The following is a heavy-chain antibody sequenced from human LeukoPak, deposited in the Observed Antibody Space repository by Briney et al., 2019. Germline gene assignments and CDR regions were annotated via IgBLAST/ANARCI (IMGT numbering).Heavy chain of an antibody. CDR2: FDPEDGET. J-gene: IGHJ4*02. V-gene: IGHV1-24*01. CDR3: ATSLIYGSGTLGDDY. D-gene: IGHD3-10*01. Sequence: GASVKVSCKVSGYTLTELSMHWVRQPPGKGLERMGVFDPEDGETIYAQKFQGRVTMTEDTSTDTAYMELSSLRSEDTAVYYCATSLIYGSGTLGDDYWGQGSLVTVSS. CDR1: GYTLTELS.